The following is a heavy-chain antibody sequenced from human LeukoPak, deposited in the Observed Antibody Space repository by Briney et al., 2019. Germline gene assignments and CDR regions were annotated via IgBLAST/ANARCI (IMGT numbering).Heavy chain of an antibody. Sequence: SETLSLTCTVSGDSISSGGHYWNWLRQRPGKGLEWIGYIFYTGSTYYNPSLKSRVTISVDTSKNQFSLKLSSVTAADTAVYYCARSPGIWNEYGRLEYWGQGALVTVTS. CDR2: IFYTGST. CDR3: ARSPGIWNEYGRLEY. V-gene: IGHV4-31*03. D-gene: IGHD1-1*01. CDR1: GDSISSGGHY. J-gene: IGHJ4*02.